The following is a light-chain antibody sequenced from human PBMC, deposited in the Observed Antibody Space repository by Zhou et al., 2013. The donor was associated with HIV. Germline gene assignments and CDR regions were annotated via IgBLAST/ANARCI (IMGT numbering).Light chain of an antibody. J-gene: IGKJ5*01. CDR3: QQRSNWPPTLT. Sequence: EIVLTQSPGTLSLSPGERATLSCRADQSVSSYLAWYQQKPGQAPRPLIFDTSSRATGIPARFSGSGSGTDFILTISSLEPEDFAVYYCQQRSNWPPTLTFGQRDDDWRIK. CDR2: DTS. CDR1: QSVSSY. V-gene: IGKV3-11*01.